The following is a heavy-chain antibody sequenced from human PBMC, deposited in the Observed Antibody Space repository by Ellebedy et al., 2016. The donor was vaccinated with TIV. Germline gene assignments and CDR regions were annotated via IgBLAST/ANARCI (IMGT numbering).Heavy chain of an antibody. V-gene: IGHV3-30-3*01. CDR3: ARDLDKSSGWYGGAAY. CDR1: GFTFNNYA. D-gene: IGHD6-19*01. CDR2: LSCDDSSE. J-gene: IGHJ4*02. Sequence: PGGSLRLSCAASGFTFNNYAMHWVRRATGKGREWVGVLSCDDSSEFYADSVKGRFTISRDNYIPTLYREMNSLREEDTAVYYFARDLDKSSGWYGGAAYWGQGTLVTVSS.